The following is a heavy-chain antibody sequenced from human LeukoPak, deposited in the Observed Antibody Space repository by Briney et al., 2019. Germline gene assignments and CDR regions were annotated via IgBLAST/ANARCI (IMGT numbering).Heavy chain of an antibody. Sequence: SETLSLTCTVSGGSISSSSYYWGWIRQPPGKGLEWIGSIYYSGSTYYNPSLKSRVTISVDTSKNQFSLKLSSATAADTAAYYCARHSGGFGESIFDYWGQGTLVTVSS. J-gene: IGHJ4*02. CDR3: ARHSGGFGESIFDY. CDR2: IYYSGST. V-gene: IGHV4-39*01. D-gene: IGHD3-10*01. CDR1: GGSISSSSYY.